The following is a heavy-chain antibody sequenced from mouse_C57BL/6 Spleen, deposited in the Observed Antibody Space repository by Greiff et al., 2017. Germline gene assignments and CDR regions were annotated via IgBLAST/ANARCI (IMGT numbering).Heavy chain of an antibody. J-gene: IGHJ4*01. V-gene: IGHV5-4*03. Sequence: EVKLMESGGGLVKPGGSLKLSCAASGFTFSSYAMSWVRQTPEKRLEWVATISDGGSYTYYPDNVKGRFTISRDNAKNNLYLQMSHLKSEDTAMYYCARGGYSNYDYAMDYWGQGTSVTVSS. CDR1: GFTFSSYA. D-gene: IGHD2-5*01. CDR2: ISDGGSYT. CDR3: ARGGYSNYDYAMDY.